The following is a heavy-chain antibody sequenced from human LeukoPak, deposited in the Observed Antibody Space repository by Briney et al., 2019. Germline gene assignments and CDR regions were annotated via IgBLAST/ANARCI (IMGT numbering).Heavy chain of an antibody. D-gene: IGHD3-10*01. CDR3: AKDLGFCYGSPGYFDD. CDR1: GFPFSSYA. J-gene: IGHJ4*02. Sequence: GGSLRLSCAASGFPFSSYALSWVRLAPGKGLEWVAAIDGSVRTNYADSVKGRFTISRDNSKNTLHLQMNSLRAEDTAVYYCAKDLGFCYGSPGYFDDWGQGALVSVSS. CDR2: IDGSVRT. V-gene: IGHV3-23*01.